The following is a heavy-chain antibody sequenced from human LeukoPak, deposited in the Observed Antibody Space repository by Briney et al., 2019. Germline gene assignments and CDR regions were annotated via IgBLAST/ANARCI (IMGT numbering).Heavy chain of an antibody. CDR1: GFTFSSYS. CDR2: ISYDGSNK. J-gene: IGHJ3*02. V-gene: IGHV3-30*03. Sequence: GGSLRLSCAASGFTFSSYSMNWVRQAPGKGLEWVAVISYDGSNKYYADSVKGRFTISRDNSKNTLYLQMNSLRAEDTAVYYCARDAFDAFDIWGQGTMVTVSS. CDR3: ARDAFDAFDI.